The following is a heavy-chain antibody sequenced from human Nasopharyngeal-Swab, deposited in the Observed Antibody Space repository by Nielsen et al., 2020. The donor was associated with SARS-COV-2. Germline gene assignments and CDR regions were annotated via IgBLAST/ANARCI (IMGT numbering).Heavy chain of an antibody. D-gene: IGHD3-9*01. V-gene: IGHV1-69*10. CDR3: ARGGADDILTGPYYYYCYYMDV. J-gene: IGHJ6*03. CDR2: FIPILGIA. Sequence: WVRQAPGQGLEWMGGFIPILGIANYAQKFQGRVTITADKSTSTAYMELSSLRSEDTAVYYCARGGADDILTGPYYYYCYYMDVWGKGTTVTVSS.